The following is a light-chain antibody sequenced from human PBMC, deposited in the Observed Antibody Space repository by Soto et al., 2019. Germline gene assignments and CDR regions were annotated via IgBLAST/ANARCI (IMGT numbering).Light chain of an antibody. V-gene: IGKV3-20*01. CDR2: GAS. CDR3: QQYGSSPPRT. CDR1: QSVSNDF. Sequence: EIXXTQSPGILSLSPGERATLSCRASQSVSNDFLAWYQQKPGQAPRLLIYGASTRATDVPDRFSGSGSGADFTLAISRLEPEYFAVYYCQQYGSSPPRTFGQGTKVEMK. J-gene: IGKJ1*01.